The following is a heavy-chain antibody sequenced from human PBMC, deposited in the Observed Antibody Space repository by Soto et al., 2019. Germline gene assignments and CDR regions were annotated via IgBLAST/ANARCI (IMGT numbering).Heavy chain of an antibody. CDR3: AKERGYSYGRGAFDI. CDR2: INPNSGGT. V-gene: IGHV1-2*04. D-gene: IGHD5-18*01. CDR1: GYTFTGYY. J-gene: IGHJ3*02. Sequence: ASVKVSCKASGYTFTGYYMHWVRQAPGQGLEGMGWINPNSGGTNYAQKFQGWVTMTRDTSISTAYMAPSRLRSDDTAVYYCAKERGYSYGRGAFDIWGQGTMVTVSS.